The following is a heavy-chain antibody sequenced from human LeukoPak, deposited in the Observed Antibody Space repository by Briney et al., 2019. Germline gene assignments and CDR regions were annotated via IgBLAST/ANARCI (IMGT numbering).Heavy chain of an antibody. V-gene: IGHV1-69*06. J-gene: IGHJ6*03. CDR3: ARDPGLTTDYYYMDV. Sequence: GSSVKVSCKASGGTFGSYAISWVRQAPGQGLEWMGGIIPIFGTANYAQKFQGRVTITADKSTSTAYMELRSLRSEDTAVYYCARDPGLTTDYYYMDVWGKGTTVTVSS. D-gene: IGHD1-1*01. CDR2: IIPIFGTA. CDR1: GGTFGSYA.